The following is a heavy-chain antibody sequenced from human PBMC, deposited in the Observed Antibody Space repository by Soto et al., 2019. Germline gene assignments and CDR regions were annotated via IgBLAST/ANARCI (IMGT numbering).Heavy chain of an antibody. CDR1: GGSVSSYY. V-gene: IGHV4-59*02. CDR3: GRGDYYFPSGTYYGFDL. CDR2: IRYSGST. J-gene: IGHJ4*02. Sequence: LETLSLTCTVSGGSVSSYYWTWIRKPPGKGLEWIGYIRYSGSTNYNPSLKSRVSISVDTSKNQFSLDLSSVTAADTAVYYCGRGDYYFPSGTYYGFDLWGQETLVTVSS. D-gene: IGHD3-10*01.